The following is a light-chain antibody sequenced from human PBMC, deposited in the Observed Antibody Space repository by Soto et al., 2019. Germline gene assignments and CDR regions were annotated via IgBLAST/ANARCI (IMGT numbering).Light chain of an antibody. CDR1: QSISNY. V-gene: IGKV1-39*01. J-gene: IGKJ1*01. CDR3: QQSYNTPRT. Sequence: DIQMTQSPSSLSASVGDRVSITCRASQSISNYLNWYQQKPGKAPKVLIYAASSLQSGVPSRFSGSGSGTDFTLTISSLQPEDSATYYCQQSYNTPRTFGQGTKVEIK. CDR2: AAS.